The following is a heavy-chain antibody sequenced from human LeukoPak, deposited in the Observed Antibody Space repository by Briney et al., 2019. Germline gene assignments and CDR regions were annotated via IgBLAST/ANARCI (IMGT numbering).Heavy chain of an antibody. V-gene: IGHV1-24*01. Sequence: TLTXXSMXXXGQAPGXGLEXXGGFDPEDGETIYAQKVQGRVTMTEDTSTDTAYMELSSLRSEDTAVYYCATETYYYDSSGYYDWGQGTLVTVSS. CDR2: FDPEDGET. J-gene: IGHJ4*02. CDR3: ATETYYYDSSGYYD. CDR1: TLTXXS. D-gene: IGHD3-22*01.